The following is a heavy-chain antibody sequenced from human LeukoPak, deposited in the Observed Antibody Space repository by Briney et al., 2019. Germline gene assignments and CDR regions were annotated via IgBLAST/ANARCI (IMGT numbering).Heavy chain of an antibody. CDR3: ARVRITMVRGVYYSFDP. CDR2: ISAYNGNT. J-gene: IGHJ5*02. CDR1: GGTFSSYA. V-gene: IGHV1-18*01. Sequence: GASVKVSCKASGGTFSSYAITWVRQAPGQGLEWMGWISAYNGNTNYAQKLQGRVTMTTDTSTSTAYMELRSLRSDDTAVYYCARVRITMVRGVYYSFDPWGQGTLVTVSS. D-gene: IGHD3-10*01.